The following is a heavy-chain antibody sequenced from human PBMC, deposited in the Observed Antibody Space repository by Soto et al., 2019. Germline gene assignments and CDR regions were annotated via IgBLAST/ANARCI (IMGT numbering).Heavy chain of an antibody. Sequence: GGSLRLSCAASGFNFISYVIHWVRQSPGKGLEWVAVISYDGNSKYYAHSVKGRFTISRDNSKNTLYLQMNSLRAEDTAVYYCTRDTALRSPNYGMDVWGQGTTVTVSS. J-gene: IGHJ6*02. D-gene: IGHD2-15*01. CDR2: ISYDGNSK. CDR1: GFNFISYV. CDR3: TRDTALRSPNYGMDV. V-gene: IGHV3-30*03.